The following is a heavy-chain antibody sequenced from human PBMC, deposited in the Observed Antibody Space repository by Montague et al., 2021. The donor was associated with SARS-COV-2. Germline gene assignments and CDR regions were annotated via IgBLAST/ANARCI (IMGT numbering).Heavy chain of an antibody. CDR1: GGSVSSYY. V-gene: IGHV4-4*07. CDR3: AREGSEGSYGQIDALDI. CDR2: IYTSGST. Sequence: SETLSLTCTVSGGSVSSYYWSWIRQPAGKGLEWIGRIYTSGSTNYNPSLKSRVTMSVDTSKNQFSLKLSSVTAADTAVYYCAREGSEGSYGQIDALDIWGQGTMGTVSS. J-gene: IGHJ3*02. D-gene: IGHD5-18*01.